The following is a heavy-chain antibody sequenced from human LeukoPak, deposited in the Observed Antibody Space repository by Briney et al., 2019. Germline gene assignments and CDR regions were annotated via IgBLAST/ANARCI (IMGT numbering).Heavy chain of an antibody. D-gene: IGHD3-9*01. CDR1: GFTFSTYS. CDR2: ISSSRDHI. CDR3: ARDLFLDYDILTGPGHYYGMDV. V-gene: IGHV3-21*01. J-gene: IGHJ6*02. Sequence: PGGSLRLSCAASGFTFSTYSMNWVRQAPGKGLEWVSSISSSRDHIYYADSVKGRFTISGDNAKNSLYLQMNSLRAEDTAVYYCARDLFLDYDILTGPGHYYGMDVWGQGTTVTVSS.